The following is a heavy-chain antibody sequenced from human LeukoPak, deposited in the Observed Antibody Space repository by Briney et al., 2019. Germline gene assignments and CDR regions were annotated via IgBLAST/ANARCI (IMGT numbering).Heavy chain of an antibody. V-gene: IGHV3-23*01. CDR1: GFTFSSYA. D-gene: IGHD6-6*01. CDR3: AKEPLEYSSSSRARKDQGY. CDR2: ISGSGGST. Sequence: GSLRLSCAASGFTFSSYAMSWVRQAPGKGLEWVSAISGSGGSTYYADSVKGRFTISRDNSKNTLYLQMNSLRAEDTAVYYCAKEPLEYSSSSRARKDQGYWGQGTLVTVSS. J-gene: IGHJ4*02.